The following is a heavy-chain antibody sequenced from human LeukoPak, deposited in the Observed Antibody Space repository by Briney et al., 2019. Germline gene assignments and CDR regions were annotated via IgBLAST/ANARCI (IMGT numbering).Heavy chain of an antibody. D-gene: IGHD2-2*01. Sequence: PSETLSLTCTVSGGSISSSSYYLGWIRQPPGKGLEWIGSIYYSGSTYYNPSLKSRVTISVDTSKNQFSLKLSSVTAADTAVYYCARGGYCSSTSCYWVGAFDYWGQGTLVTVSS. CDR3: ARGGYCSSTSCYWVGAFDY. CDR2: IYYSGST. CDR1: GGSISSSSYY. V-gene: IGHV4-39*01. J-gene: IGHJ4*02.